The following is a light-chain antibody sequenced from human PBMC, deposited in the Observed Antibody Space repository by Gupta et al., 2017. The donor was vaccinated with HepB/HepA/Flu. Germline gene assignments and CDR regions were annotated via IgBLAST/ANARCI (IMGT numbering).Light chain of an antibody. V-gene: IGLV1-44*01. CDR3: AVWFDSLNGWV. CDR1: SSNIATKT. J-gene: IGLJ2*01. Sequence: QSVLTQPPSASGTPGQRVSISCAGSSSNIATKTVSWYQQFPGTAPRLLIYGSDQRPSGVPDRFSGSKSGTSASLAISGLQAEDEAYYFCAVWFDSLNGWVFGGGTKLTVL. CDR2: GSD.